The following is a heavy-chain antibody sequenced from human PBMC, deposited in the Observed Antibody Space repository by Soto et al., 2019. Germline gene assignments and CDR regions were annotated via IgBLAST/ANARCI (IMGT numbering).Heavy chain of an antibody. J-gene: IGHJ4*02. CDR2: ISTTGGTP. CDR1: GFTFSSYT. D-gene: IGHD6-19*01. CDR3: ARDSDSSGWYYFDY. Sequence: GGSLSLTCAASGFTFSSYTLNWVRQAPGKGLEWITYISTTGGTPFYSDSVKGRFTISRDNFKNSLYLQMNSLRDEDTAVYYCARDSDSSGWYYFDYWGQGALVTVSS. V-gene: IGHV3-48*02.